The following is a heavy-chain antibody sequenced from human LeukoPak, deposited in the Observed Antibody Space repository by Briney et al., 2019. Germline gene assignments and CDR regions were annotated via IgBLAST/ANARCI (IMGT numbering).Heavy chain of an antibody. Sequence: GGSLRLSCATSGFILRNTWMSWVRQAPGQGLEWVGRIKSESDGGTTAYAAPVNGRFSISRDDSKNTLYVHMNSLRSEDTAVYYCTTNGGGYGVDVWGKGITVTVSS. J-gene: IGHJ6*04. D-gene: IGHD2-8*01. V-gene: IGHV3-15*01. CDR2: IKSESDGGTT. CDR3: TTNGGGYGVDV. CDR1: GFILRNTW.